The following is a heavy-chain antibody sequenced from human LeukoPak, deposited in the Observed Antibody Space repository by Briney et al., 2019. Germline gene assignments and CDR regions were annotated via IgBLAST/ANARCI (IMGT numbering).Heavy chain of an antibody. Sequence: SVTVSFKASGFSFTNSAVQWVRQARGQGLEWIGWIVVGSGNTIYVQKFQERVTITRDMSTSTAYMELSSLRSEDTAVYYCAAGYIGGAMVTNAFDIWGQGTMVTVSS. CDR1: GFSFTNSA. CDR3: AAGYIGGAMVTNAFDI. J-gene: IGHJ3*02. CDR2: IVVGSGNT. D-gene: IGHD5-18*01. V-gene: IGHV1-58*01.